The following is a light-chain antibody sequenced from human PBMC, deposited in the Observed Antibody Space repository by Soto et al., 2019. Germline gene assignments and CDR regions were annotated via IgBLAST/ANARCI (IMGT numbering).Light chain of an antibody. V-gene: IGLV2-14*01. Sequence: QSALTQPASVSGSPGQSITISCTETSSDVGGYNSVSWYQQHPGKAPKLMIYEVSNRPSGVSNRFSGSKSGNTASLTISGLQAEDEADYYCSSYTSSNTHWMFGGGTKLTVL. CDR2: EVS. J-gene: IGLJ3*02. CDR1: SSDVGGYNS. CDR3: SSYTSSNTHWM.